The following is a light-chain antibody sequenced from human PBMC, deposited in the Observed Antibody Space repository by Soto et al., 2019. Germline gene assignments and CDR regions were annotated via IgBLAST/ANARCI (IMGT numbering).Light chain of an antibody. Sequence: QSVLTQPPSVSEAPRQRVTISCSGSSSNIGNNAVNWYQQLPGKAPKLLIYYDDLLPSGVSDRFSGSKSGTSASLAFSGLQFEDDTDYYFAAWDDSLNGVVFGGGTKLTVL. J-gene: IGLJ2*01. V-gene: IGLV1-36*01. CDR2: YDD. CDR1: SSNIGNNA. CDR3: AAWDDSLNGVV.